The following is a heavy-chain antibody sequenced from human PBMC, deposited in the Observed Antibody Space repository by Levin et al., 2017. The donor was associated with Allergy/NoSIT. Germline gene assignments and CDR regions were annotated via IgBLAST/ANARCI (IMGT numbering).Heavy chain of an antibody. CDR3: VRGHYSDSKNYGGFDY. Sequence: PGGSLRLSCAASGFTFSSYSINWVRQAPGKGLEWVSYISSSSGTIYYADSAKGRFTISRDNAKNSLYLQMNSLRDEDTAVYYCVRGHYSDSKNYGGFDYWGQGTLVTVSS. CDR1: GFTFSSYS. CDR2: ISSSSGTI. D-gene: IGHD3-22*01. V-gene: IGHV3-48*02. J-gene: IGHJ4*02.